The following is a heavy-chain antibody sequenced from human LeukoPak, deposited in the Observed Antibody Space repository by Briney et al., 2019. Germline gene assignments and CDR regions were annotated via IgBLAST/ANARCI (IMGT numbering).Heavy chain of an antibody. V-gene: IGHV3-21*01. CDR3: ARDSLYDSSGYYYGGGFDY. D-gene: IGHD3-22*01. J-gene: IGHJ4*02. CDR1: GFTFSSYS. CDR2: ISSSYI. Sequence: GGSLRLSCAASGFTFSSYSMNWVRQAPGKGLEWVSSISSSYIYYADSVKGRFTISRDDAKNSLYLQMNSLRAEDTAVYYCARDSLYDSSGYYYGGGFDYWGQGTLVTVSS.